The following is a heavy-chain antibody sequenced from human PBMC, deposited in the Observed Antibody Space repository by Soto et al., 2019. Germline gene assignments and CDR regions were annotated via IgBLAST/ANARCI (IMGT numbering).Heavy chain of an antibody. CDR3: ASPLRWSGYYIAFDY. J-gene: IGHJ4*02. CDR2: IIPILDTI. D-gene: IGHD3-3*01. CDR1: GATFSSFA. Sequence: QVQLLQSGAEVKKPGSSVKVSCKASGATFSSFAFSWVRQAPGQGLEWMGVIIPILDTINYAQKFQGRVTITADESTGTAYMELSSLTSEDTAVYYCASPLRWSGYYIAFDYWGQGTLVIVSS. V-gene: IGHV1-69*01.